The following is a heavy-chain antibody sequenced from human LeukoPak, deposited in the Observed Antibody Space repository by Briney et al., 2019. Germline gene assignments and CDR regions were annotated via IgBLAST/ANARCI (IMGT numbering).Heavy chain of an antibody. Sequence: PGGSLRLSCAASGFTISGFWMHWVRQVPGEGLVWVARMNSAGTTINYADSVKCRFTISRDNVRNTLHLQMNNLSLEDTAVYFCIREVQVRASASLGLWGRGTLVTVS. D-gene: IGHD1-1*01. CDR2: MNSAGTTI. CDR1: GFTISGFW. V-gene: IGHV3-74*01. CDR3: IREVQVRASASLGL. J-gene: IGHJ4*01.